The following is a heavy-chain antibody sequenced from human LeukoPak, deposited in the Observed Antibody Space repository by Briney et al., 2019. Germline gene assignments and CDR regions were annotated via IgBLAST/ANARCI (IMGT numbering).Heavy chain of an antibody. CDR2: ISSSSSYI. V-gene: IGHV3-21*01. Sequence: PGGSLRLSCAASGFTFSSYSMNWVRQAPGKGLEWVPSISSSSSYIYYADSVKGRFTISRDNAKNSLYLQMNSLRAEDTAVYYCARNPRIAARGFYYYYYMDVWGKGTTVTVSS. CDR3: ARNPRIAARGFYYYYYMDV. CDR1: GFTFSSYS. D-gene: IGHD6-6*01. J-gene: IGHJ6*03.